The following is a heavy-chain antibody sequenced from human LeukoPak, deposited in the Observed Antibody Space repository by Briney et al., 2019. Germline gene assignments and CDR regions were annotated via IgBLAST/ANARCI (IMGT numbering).Heavy chain of an antibody. D-gene: IGHD3-22*01. Sequence: ASVKVSCKASGYTFTSYGISWVRQAPGQGLEWMGWISAYNGNTNYAQKLQGRVTMTTDTSTSTAYMELRSLRSDDTAVYYRARDETVSGYQPFDYWGQGTLVTVSS. CDR2: ISAYNGNT. V-gene: IGHV1-18*01. J-gene: IGHJ4*02. CDR3: ARDETVSGYQPFDY. CDR1: GYTFTSYG.